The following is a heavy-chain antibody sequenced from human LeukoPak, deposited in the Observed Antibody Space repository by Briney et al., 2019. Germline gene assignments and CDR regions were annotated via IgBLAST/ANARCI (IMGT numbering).Heavy chain of an antibody. CDR3: ARDTAMAQYGMDV. CDR1: GYTFTGYY. Sequence: ASVKVSCKASGYTFTGYYMHWVRRAPGQGLEWMGWINPNSGGTNYAQKFQGWVTMTRDTSISTAYMELSRLRSDDTAVYYCARDTAMAQYGMDVWGQGTTVTVSS. CDR2: INPNSGGT. J-gene: IGHJ6*02. D-gene: IGHD5-18*01. V-gene: IGHV1-2*04.